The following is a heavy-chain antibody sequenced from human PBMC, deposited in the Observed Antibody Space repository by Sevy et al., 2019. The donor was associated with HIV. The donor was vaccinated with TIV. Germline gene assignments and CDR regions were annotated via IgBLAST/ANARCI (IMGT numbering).Heavy chain of an antibody. V-gene: IGHV3-30*03. CDR2: VSYYGSSK. Sequence: GGSLRLSCVGSGFTFRNFGVHWLRQAPGKGLEWLSVVSYYGSSKYYVDSVKGRFIVSRDNSKNTLYLQMNSLRTEDTAVYYCARGGSGDYYYYGVDVWGQGTTVTVSS. CDR1: GFTFRNFG. J-gene: IGHJ6*02. CDR3: ARGGSGDYYYYGVDV. D-gene: IGHD3-10*01.